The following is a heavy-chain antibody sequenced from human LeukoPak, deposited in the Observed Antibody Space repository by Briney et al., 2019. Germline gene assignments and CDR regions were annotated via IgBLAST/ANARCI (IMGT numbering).Heavy chain of an antibody. CDR3: ARDPQLWSTGGFETRGETWFDP. CDR1: GYTFTSYG. D-gene: IGHD5-18*01. CDR2: ISAYNGNT. V-gene: IGHV1-18*01. Sequence: GASVKVSCKASGYTFTSYGISWVRQAPGQGLEWMGWISAYNGNTNYAQKLQGRVTMTTDTSTSTAYMELRSLRSDDTAVYYCARDPQLWSTGGFETRGETWFDPWGQGTLVTVSS. J-gene: IGHJ5*02.